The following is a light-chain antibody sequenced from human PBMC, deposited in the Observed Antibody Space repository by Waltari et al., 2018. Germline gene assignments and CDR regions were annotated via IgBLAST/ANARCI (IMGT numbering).Light chain of an antibody. CDR1: RSNIGSNT. CDR3: AAWDDSLNGFYV. CDR2: TNN. Sequence: QSVLTQPPSASGTPGQRVPISCSGSRSNIGSNTANWYQQLPGTAPKLLIYTNNQRPSGVPDRFSGSKSGTSASLAISGLQSEDEADYYCAAWDDSLNGFYVFGTGTKVTVL. V-gene: IGLV1-44*01. J-gene: IGLJ1*01.